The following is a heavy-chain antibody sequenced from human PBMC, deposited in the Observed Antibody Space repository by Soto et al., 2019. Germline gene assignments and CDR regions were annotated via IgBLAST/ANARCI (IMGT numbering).Heavy chain of an antibody. J-gene: IGHJ4*02. CDR3: ARSRGAQLVAAYFDY. Sequence: SETLSLTCTVSGGSFSSGDYYWSWIRQHPGKGLEWIGYIYSSGSTYYNPSLKSRVTISVDTSKKQFSLELSSVTAADTAVYYCARSRGAQLVAAYFDYWGQGTLVTVSS. CDR1: GGSFSSGDYY. V-gene: IGHV4-31*03. CDR2: IYSSGST. D-gene: IGHD6-6*01.